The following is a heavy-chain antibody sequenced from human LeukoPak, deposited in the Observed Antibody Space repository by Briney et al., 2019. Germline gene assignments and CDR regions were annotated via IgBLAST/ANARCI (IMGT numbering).Heavy chain of an antibody. Sequence: ASVKVSCKASGYTFTGYYMHWVRQAPGQGLEWMGWINPNSGGTNYAQKFQGRVTMTRDTSISTAYMELSRLRSDDTAMYYCARASGRIAARPGDYWGQGTLVTVSS. CDR2: INPNSGGT. CDR1: GYTFTGYY. V-gene: IGHV1-2*02. D-gene: IGHD6-6*01. J-gene: IGHJ4*02. CDR3: ARASGRIAARPGDY.